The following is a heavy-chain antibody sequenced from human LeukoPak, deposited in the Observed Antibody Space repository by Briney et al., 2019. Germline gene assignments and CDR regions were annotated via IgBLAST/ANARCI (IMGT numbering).Heavy chain of an antibody. J-gene: IGHJ6*02. V-gene: IGHV4-61*01. CDR2: IYYSGST. CDR3: ARGRGHYGGNSRKNSYYYYYGMDV. CDR1: GGSISSSSYY. Sequence: PSETLSLTCTVSGGSISSSSYYWSWIRQPPGKGLEWIGYIYYSGSTNYNPSLKSRVTISVDTSKNQFSLKLSSVTAADTAVYYCARGRGHYGGNSRKNSYYYYYGMDVWGQGTTVTVSS. D-gene: IGHD4-23*01.